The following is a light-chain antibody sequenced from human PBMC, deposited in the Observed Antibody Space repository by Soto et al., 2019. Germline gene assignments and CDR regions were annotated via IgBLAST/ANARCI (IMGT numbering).Light chain of an antibody. CDR3: QQYNNWPPWT. J-gene: IGKJ1*01. Sequence: EIVMTQSPATLSVSPGERATLSCRASQSVSSTLAGYQQKPGQAHRLLIYGASTRATGIPARFSGSGSGTEFNLTISSLQSEDFAVYYCQQYNNWPPWTFGQGTKVEIK. CDR1: QSVSST. CDR2: GAS. V-gene: IGKV3-15*01.